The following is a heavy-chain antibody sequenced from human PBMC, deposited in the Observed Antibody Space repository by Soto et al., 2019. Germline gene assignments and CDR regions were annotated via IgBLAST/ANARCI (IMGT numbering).Heavy chain of an antibody. J-gene: IGHJ6*03. Sequence: KPSETLSLTCTVSGGSISSYYWSWIRQPPGKGLEWIGYIYYSGSTNYNPSLKSRVTISVDTSKNQFSLKLSSVTAADTAVYYCARNDDFWRGAYYSYMAVWGKGTTVTVSS. CDR1: GGSISSYY. D-gene: IGHD3-3*01. CDR2: IYYSGST. CDR3: ARNDDFWRGAYYSYMAV. V-gene: IGHV4-59*01.